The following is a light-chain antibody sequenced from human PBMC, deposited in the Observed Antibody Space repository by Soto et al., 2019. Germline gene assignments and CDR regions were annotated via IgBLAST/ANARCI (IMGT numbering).Light chain of an antibody. CDR2: DVI. CDR1: SSDIGGYNY. CDR3: SSYAVSCYAV. Sequence: QSVLTQPRSVSGSPGQSVTIPCTGTSSDIGGYNYVSWYQQHPGKAPKLIIYDVIKRPSGVPDRFSGSKSGNTASLTISGLQAEDEADYYCSSYAVSCYAVFGGGTQLTVL. J-gene: IGLJ7*01. V-gene: IGLV2-11*01.